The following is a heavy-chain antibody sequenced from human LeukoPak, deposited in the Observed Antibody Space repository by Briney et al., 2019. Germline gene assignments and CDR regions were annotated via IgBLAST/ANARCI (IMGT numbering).Heavy chain of an antibody. J-gene: IGHJ4*02. CDR2: IRGSSSYI. CDR3: ARGDGGSFDY. Sequence: GGSLRLSCAASGFTFSSYNMNWVRQAPGKGLEWVSSIRGSSSYIFYADSVKGRFTISRDNAKNSLYLQMNSLRAEDTAVYYCARGDGGSFDYWGQGTLVTVSS. D-gene: IGHD2-21*02. CDR1: GFTFSSYN. V-gene: IGHV3-21*01.